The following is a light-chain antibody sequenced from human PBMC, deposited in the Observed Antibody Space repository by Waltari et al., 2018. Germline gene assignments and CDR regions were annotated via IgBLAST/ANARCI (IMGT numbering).Light chain of an antibody. J-gene: IGKJ4*01. Sequence: DIQMTQSPSSLSASLGDRVTFTCRASQSISSWLAWSQQKPGKAPKLLISKASTLESGVPSRFSGSGSGTEFTLTISSLQPDDFATYYCQQYTSFSLTFGGGTTVEIK. CDR1: QSISSW. CDR2: KAS. CDR3: QQYTSFSLT. V-gene: IGKV1-5*03.